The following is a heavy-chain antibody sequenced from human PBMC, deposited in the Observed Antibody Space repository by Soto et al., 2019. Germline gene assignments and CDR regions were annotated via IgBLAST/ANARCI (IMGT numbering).Heavy chain of an antibody. V-gene: IGHV4-34*01. D-gene: IGHD3-22*01. CDR3: AMIDGYYHYMDV. Sequence: SETLSLTCAVYGGSFSGYYWSWIRQPPGKGLEWIGEINHSGSTNYNPSLKSRVTISVDTSKTQFSLKLSSVTAADTAVYYCAMIDGYYHYMDVWGKGTTVTVSS. CDR1: GGSFSGYY. CDR2: INHSGST. J-gene: IGHJ6*03.